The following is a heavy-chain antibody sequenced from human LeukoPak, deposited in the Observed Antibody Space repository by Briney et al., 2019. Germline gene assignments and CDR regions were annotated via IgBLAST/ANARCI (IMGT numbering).Heavy chain of an antibody. V-gene: IGHV1-69*06. CDR1: GGTFSSYA. J-gene: IGHJ4*02. Sequence: SVKVSCKASGGTFSSYAISWVRQAPGQGLEWMGGIIPIFGTANYAQKFQGRVTITADKSTSTAYMELSSLRSEDTTVYYCARVRKDTAMVFDYWGQGTLVTVSS. D-gene: IGHD5-18*01. CDR3: ARVRKDTAMVFDY. CDR2: IIPIFGTA.